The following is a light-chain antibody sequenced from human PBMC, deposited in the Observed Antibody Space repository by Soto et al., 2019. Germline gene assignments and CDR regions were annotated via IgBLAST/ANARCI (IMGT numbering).Light chain of an antibody. CDR1: SSDIGAYNY. CDR3: NSYTSSSTYV. CDR2: DVS. J-gene: IGLJ1*01. V-gene: IGLV2-14*03. Sequence: QSALTQPASVSGSPGQSITISCTGTSSDIGAYNYVSWYQHHPDKAPKFIIYDVSNRPSGVSDRFSGTKSGNTAPLTISRLPAEDEADYYCNSYTSSSTYVFGTGTKVTVL.